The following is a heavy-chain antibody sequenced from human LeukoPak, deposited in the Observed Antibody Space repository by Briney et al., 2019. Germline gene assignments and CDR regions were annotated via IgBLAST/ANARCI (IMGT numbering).Heavy chain of an antibody. CDR3: ARDPIYDIGPIFPSYYYYGMDV. J-gene: IGHJ6*02. CDR1: GCTFTGYY. D-gene: IGHD3-9*01. V-gene: IGHV1-2*04. CDR2: INPNSGGT. Sequence: ASVKVSCKASGCTFTGYYMHWVRQAPGQGLEWMGWINPNSGGTNYAQKFQGWVTMTRDTSISTAYMELSRLRSDDTAVYYCARDPIYDIGPIFPSYYYYGMDVWGQGTTVTVSS.